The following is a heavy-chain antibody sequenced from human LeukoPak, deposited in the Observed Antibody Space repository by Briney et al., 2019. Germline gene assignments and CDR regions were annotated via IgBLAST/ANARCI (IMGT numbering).Heavy chain of an antibody. D-gene: IGHD3-16*01. CDR1: GFTFGDYA. V-gene: IGHV3-49*04. CDR3: TRDPVWGVDY. J-gene: IGHJ4*02. Sequence: PGGSLRLSCTASGFTFGDYAMSWVRQPPGKGLEWVGFIRSKAYGGTTEYAASVKGRFTISRDDSKSIAYLQMNSLKTEDTAVYYCTRDPVWGVDYWGQGTLVTVSS. CDR2: IRSKAYGGTT.